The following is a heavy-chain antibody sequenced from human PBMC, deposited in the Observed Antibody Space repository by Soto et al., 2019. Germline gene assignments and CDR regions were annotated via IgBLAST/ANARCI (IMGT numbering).Heavy chain of an antibody. V-gene: IGHV1-18*01. CDR2: ISAHSGNT. D-gene: IGHD1-1*01. Sequence: QVHLVQSGAEVKKPGASVKVSCKGSGYAFTTYGITWVRQAPGQGLEWTGWISAHSGNTNYAQKLQGRVTVTRDTSTSTAYMELRSLRSDDTAVYYCARGRYGDYWGQGALVTVSS. CDR1: GYAFTTYG. J-gene: IGHJ4*02. CDR3: ARGRYGDY.